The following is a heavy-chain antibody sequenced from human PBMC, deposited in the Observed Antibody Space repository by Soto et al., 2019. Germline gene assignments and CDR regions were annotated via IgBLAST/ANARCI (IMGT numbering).Heavy chain of an antibody. Sequence: QVQLQQWGEGLLKPSETLSLTCAVYGGSFSGYYWSWIRQPPGKGLEWIGEINHSGGTNYNPSLKSRVTISVDTSKNQFSLKLSSVTAADTAVYYCARGLRGVIVATVHNWFDPWGQGTLVTVSS. V-gene: IGHV4-34*01. J-gene: IGHJ5*02. CDR1: GGSFSGYY. CDR3: ARGLRGVIVATVHNWFDP. D-gene: IGHD5-12*01. CDR2: INHSGGT.